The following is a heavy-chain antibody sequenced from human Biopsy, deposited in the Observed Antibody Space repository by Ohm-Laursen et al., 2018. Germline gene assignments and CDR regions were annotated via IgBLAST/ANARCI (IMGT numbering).Heavy chain of an antibody. CDR2: INQAGTT. D-gene: IGHD4-23*01. CDR3: GNEVHGRDY. Sequence: SETLSLTCTVFGKTFSDYQWSWIRQPPGKGLEGIGQINQAGTTNYNPSLKSRVSISADASKYEFSLRLTSVTAADTAVYLCGNEVHGRDYWGPGAQVTVSS. J-gene: IGHJ4*02. V-gene: IGHV4-34*08. CDR1: GKTFSDYQ.